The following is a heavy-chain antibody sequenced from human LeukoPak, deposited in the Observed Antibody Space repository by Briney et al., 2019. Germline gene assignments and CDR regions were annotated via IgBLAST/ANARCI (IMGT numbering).Heavy chain of an antibody. CDR2: INHSGST. V-gene: IGHV4-34*01. Sequence: PSETLSLTCAVYGGSFSGYYWSWIRQPPGKGLEWIGEINHSGSTNYNPSLKSRVTISVDTSKNQFSLKLSSVTAADTAVYYCARRPLYGSGSYLGTDWGQGTLVTVSS. D-gene: IGHD3-10*01. CDR3: ARRPLYGSGSYLGTD. J-gene: IGHJ4*02. CDR1: GGSFSGYY.